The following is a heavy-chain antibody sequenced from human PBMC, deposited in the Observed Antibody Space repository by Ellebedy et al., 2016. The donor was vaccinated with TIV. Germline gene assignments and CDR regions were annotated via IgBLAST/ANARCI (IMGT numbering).Heavy chain of an antibody. CDR3: TRDPGWGALDI. J-gene: IGHJ3*02. Sequence: GESMKISCAASGFSFNDSWMNWVRQAPGRGLECVAMIRQDGSVMYDVDSVKDRFTISRDNAKNSLYLQRHSLRAEDTAVYYCTRDPGWGALDIWGQGTMVTVSS. CDR2: IRQDGSVM. CDR1: GFSFNDSW. V-gene: IGHV3-7*03. D-gene: IGHD1-14*01.